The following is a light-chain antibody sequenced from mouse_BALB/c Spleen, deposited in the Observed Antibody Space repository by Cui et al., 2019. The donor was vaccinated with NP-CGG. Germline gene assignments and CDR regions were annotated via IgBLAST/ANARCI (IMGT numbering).Light chain of an antibody. V-gene: IGLV1*01. CDR2: GTN. J-gene: IGLJ1*01. CDR1: NGAVTTTNY. CDR3: ALWYSNHWV. Sequence: QAVVTQESALTTSPGETVTLTCRSSNGAVTTTNYANRVQEKPDHLFTGLIGGTNNRVPGVPARFSGSLIGDKAALTITGAQTEDEAIYFCALWYSNHWVFGGGTKLTVL.